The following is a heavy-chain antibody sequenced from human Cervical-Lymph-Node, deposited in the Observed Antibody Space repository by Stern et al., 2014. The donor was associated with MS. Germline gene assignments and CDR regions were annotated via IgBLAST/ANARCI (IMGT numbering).Heavy chain of an antibody. CDR1: GFALTTSGVG. CDR2: AYWDDDS. CDR3: AHTYNQLNFWYFDL. V-gene: IGHV2-5*02. Sequence: QVTLRESGPTLVQPTQTLTLTCTFSGFALTTSGVGVGWIRQPPGKALEWLGLAYWDDDSRYSPSLKSRLTITQDISKNQVVLTMTNMDPVDTATYYCAHTYNQLNFWYFDLWGRGTLVTVSS. D-gene: IGHD5-24*01. J-gene: IGHJ2*01.